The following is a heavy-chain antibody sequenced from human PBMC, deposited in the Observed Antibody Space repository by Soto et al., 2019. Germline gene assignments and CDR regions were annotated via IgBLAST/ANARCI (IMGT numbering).Heavy chain of an antibody. CDR1: GFTFSSYW. Sequence: EVQLVESGGGLVQPGGSLRLSCAASGFTFSSYWMYWVRQAPGKGLVWVSRIKTAGSITSYADSVKGRFTVSRDNARDMLYLQMNSLRAEDTAVYYCAKDMNSVPEYWGQGTLVTVSS. J-gene: IGHJ4*02. CDR3: AKDMNSVPEY. V-gene: IGHV3-74*01. D-gene: IGHD1-7*01. CDR2: IKTAGSIT.